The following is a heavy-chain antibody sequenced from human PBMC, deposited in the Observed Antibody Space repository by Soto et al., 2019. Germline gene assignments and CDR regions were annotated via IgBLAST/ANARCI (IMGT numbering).Heavy chain of an antibody. D-gene: IGHD4-17*01. CDR2: ISGSGGST. CDR3: AKAPPPRTGTVTTYQLYCQH. Sequence: EVQLLESGGGLVQPGGSLRLSCAASGFTFSSYAMSWVRQAPGKGLEWVSAISGSGGSTYYADSVKGRFTISRDNSKNTLDQQMNSLRAEDTAVYDCAKAPPPRTGTVTTYQLYCQHWGQGTLVTVSS. J-gene: IGHJ1*01. V-gene: IGHV3-23*01. CDR1: GFTFSSYA.